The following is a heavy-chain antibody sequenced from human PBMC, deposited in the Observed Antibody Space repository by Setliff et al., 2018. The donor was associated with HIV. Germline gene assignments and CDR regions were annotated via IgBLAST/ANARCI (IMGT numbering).Heavy chain of an antibody. D-gene: IGHD3-22*01. CDR1: GYSFTTYW. CDR3: ARAPNSPYYSNVWYADH. J-gene: IGHJ5*02. CDR2: LYPGDSDA. V-gene: IGHV5-51*01. Sequence: GESLKISCKTSGYSFTTYWIGWVRQMPGKGLEWMAILYPGDSDARYSPSFQSQVTVSANKSIGTAYLQWNSLKASDTALYFCARAPNSPYYSNVWYADHWGQGTLVTVSS.